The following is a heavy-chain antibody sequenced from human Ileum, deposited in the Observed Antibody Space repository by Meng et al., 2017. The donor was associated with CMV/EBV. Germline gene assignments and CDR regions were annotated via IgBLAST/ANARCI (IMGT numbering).Heavy chain of an antibody. CDR3: TKYARSGSYYHFNH. Sequence: QFLEPGGDLSQPGGSLSLSCAASGFTFYNFARSWVRQAPGEGLEWVATISGGGDHPFYADSVRGRFTISRDNSKNTIFLQMNNLRPGDTAIYYCTKYARSGSYYHFNHWGQGTLVTVSS. V-gene: IGHV3-23*01. D-gene: IGHD1-26*01. J-gene: IGHJ4*02. CDR1: GFTFYNFA. CDR2: ISGGGDHP.